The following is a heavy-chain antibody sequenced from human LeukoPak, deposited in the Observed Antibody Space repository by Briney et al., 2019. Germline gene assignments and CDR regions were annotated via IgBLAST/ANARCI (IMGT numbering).Heavy chain of an antibody. CDR2: INPSGGFT. Sequence: ASVTVSCKASGYSFSTHWMHWVRQAPGQGLEWMGIINPSGGFTSYAQKLQGRVTVTRDMSTSTVYMELSNLRSEDTAVYYCARESIAARRWDAFDIWGQGTMVTVSS. CDR1: GYSFSTHW. D-gene: IGHD6-6*01. J-gene: IGHJ3*02. V-gene: IGHV1-46*01. CDR3: ARESIAARRWDAFDI.